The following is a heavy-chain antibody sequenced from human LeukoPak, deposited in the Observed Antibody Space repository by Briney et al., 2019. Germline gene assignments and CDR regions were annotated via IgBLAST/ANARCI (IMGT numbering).Heavy chain of an antibody. CDR1: GFTVSSNY. D-gene: IGHD3-22*01. Sequence: QPGGSLRLSCAASGFTVSSNYMSWVRQAPGKGLEWVSVIYSGGSTYYADSVKGRFTISRDNSKNTLYLQMNSLRAEDTAVYYCARDYDSSGYHDAFDIWGQGTMVTVSS. CDR3: ARDYDSSGYHDAFDI. V-gene: IGHV3-53*01. J-gene: IGHJ3*02. CDR2: IYSGGST.